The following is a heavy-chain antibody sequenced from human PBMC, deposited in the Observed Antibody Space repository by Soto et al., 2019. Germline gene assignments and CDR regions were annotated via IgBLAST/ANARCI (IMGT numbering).Heavy chain of an antibody. J-gene: IGHJ3*02. V-gene: IGHV4-34*01. D-gene: IGHD3-16*01. CDR1: GGSFSCYD. Sequence: LETLSLTCAVYGGSFSCYDWSWIRQPPGKGLEWIGEINHSGSTNYNPSLKSRVTISVDTSKNQFSLKLSSVTAADTAVYYCARAPPGRLWAFDIWGQGTMVTVSS. CDR3: ARAPPGRLWAFDI. CDR2: INHSGST.